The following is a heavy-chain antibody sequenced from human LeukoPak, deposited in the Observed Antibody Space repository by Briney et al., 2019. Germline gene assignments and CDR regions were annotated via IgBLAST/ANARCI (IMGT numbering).Heavy chain of an antibody. J-gene: IGHJ4*02. Sequence: PSETLSLTCTVSGGSISSSSYYWGWIRQPPGKGLEWIGSIYYSGSTYYNPSLKSRVTISVDTSKNQFSLKLSSVTAADTAVYYCARQPYSSSSDTPSYHDYWGQGTLVTVSS. CDR1: GGSISSSSYY. V-gene: IGHV4-39*01. CDR3: ARQPYSSSSDTPSYHDY. D-gene: IGHD6-6*01. CDR2: IYYSGST.